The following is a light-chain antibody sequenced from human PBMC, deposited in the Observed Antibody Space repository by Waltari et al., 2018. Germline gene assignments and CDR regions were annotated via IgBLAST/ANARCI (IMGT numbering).Light chain of an antibody. Sequence: ETVMTQSPSTLSLSPGDRATLPCRASQSVSTNLAWYQKKPGQAPRLLIYGASISATGIPARFSGRGAGTEFTLTISSLQSEDFAVYYCQQYNNWPPYIFGQGSQLEI. CDR2: GAS. V-gene: IGKV3-15*01. J-gene: IGKJ2*01. CDR1: QSVSTN. CDR3: QQYNNWPPYI.